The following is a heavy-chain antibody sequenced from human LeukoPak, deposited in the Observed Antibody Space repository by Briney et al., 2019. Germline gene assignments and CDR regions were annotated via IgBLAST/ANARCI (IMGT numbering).Heavy chain of an antibody. D-gene: IGHD3-22*01. CDR3: ARESRNYYDSNPYAPIALDI. Sequence: LTGGSLRLSCAASGFTFSSYAMSWVRQAPGKGLEWVSGINRNGGSTGYADSVKGRFTISRDNAKNSLYLQMNSLRAEDTALYYCARESRNYYDSNPYAPIALDIWGQGTMVTVSS. J-gene: IGHJ3*02. V-gene: IGHV3-20*04. CDR1: GFTFSSYA. CDR2: INRNGGST.